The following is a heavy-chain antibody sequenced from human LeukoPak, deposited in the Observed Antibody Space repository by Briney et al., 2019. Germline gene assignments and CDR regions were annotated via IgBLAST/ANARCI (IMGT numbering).Heavy chain of an antibody. V-gene: IGHV3-33*01. D-gene: IGHD6-13*01. CDR3: ARPRSQQLVRTLDY. CDR2: IWYDGSNK. J-gene: IGHJ4*02. CDR1: GFTFSSYG. Sequence: GRSLRLSCAASGFTFSSYGMHWVRQAPGKGLEWVAVIWYDGSNKYYADSVKGRFTISRDNSKNTLYLQMNSLRAEDTAVYYCARPRSQQLVRTLDYWGQGTLVTVSS.